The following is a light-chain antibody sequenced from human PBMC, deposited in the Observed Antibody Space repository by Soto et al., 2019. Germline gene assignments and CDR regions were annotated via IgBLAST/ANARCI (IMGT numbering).Light chain of an antibody. V-gene: IGLV2-14*03. CDR2: DVN. Sequence: QSALTQPASVSGSPGQSITISCTGTSSDVGGYNYVSWYQHNPGKAPKLMMYDVNNRPSGVSNRFSGSKSGNAASLTISGLQAEDEADYFCKSYTSSSTYVFGTGTKVNVL. CDR1: SSDVGGYNY. J-gene: IGLJ1*01. CDR3: KSYTSSSTYV.